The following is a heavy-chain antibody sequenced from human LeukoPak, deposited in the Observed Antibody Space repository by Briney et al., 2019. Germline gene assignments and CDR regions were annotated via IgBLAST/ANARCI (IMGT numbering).Heavy chain of an antibody. V-gene: IGHV4-4*07. CDR1: NGSITSHY. CDR2: IYFNGDT. CDR3: ARDERGWEIHAGFDL. D-gene: IGHD6-19*01. J-gene: IGHJ4*02. Sequence: SETLSLTCYVSNGSITSHYGSWIRQPAGKGREWIGRIYFNGDTKYNPSFQSRVTMSVDTSNNQLSLRLTSLTAADTAVYYCARDERGWEIHAGFDLWGQGTQVTVSS.